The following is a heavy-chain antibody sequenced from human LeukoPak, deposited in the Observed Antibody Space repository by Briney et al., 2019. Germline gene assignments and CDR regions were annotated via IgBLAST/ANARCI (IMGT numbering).Heavy chain of an antibody. J-gene: IGHJ3*02. CDR3: ASSASEGFWSGYRDAFDI. Sequence: PSETLSLTCTVSGGSIDTSRYYWGWIRQPPGKGLEWIGSIYYSGSTNYNPSLKSRVTISVDTSENQISLKLSSVTAADTAVYYCASSASEGFWSGYRDAFDIWGQGTMVTVSS. D-gene: IGHD3-3*01. CDR1: GGSIDTSRYY. CDR2: IYYSGST. V-gene: IGHV4-39*07.